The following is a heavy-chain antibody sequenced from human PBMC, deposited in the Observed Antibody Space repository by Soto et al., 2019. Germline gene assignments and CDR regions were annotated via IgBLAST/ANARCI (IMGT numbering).Heavy chain of an antibody. CDR2: IYYSGST. D-gene: IGHD4-17*01. Sequence: PSETLSLTYTVSGGSISSSSYYWGWIRQPPGKGLEWIGSIYYSGSTYYNPSLKSRVTISVDTSKNQFSLKLSSVTAADTAVYYCARRGEVGRGGYGDYHYYYYGMDVWGQGTTVTVSS. V-gene: IGHV4-39*01. CDR3: ARRGEVGRGGYGDYHYYYYGMDV. CDR1: GGSISSSSYY. J-gene: IGHJ6*02.